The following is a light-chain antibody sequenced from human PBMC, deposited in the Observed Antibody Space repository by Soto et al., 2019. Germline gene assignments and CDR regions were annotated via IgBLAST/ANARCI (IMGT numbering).Light chain of an antibody. CDR2: GNS. CDR1: SSNIGAGYD. J-gene: IGLJ1*01. CDR3: QSYDSSLSGSRV. Sequence: QSVLKQPPSVSGAPGQRVTISCTGSSSNIGAGYDVHWYQQLPGTAPKLLIYGNSNRPSGVPDRFSGSKSGTSASLAITGLQAEDDADYYCQSYDSSLSGSRVFGPGTKVTVL. V-gene: IGLV1-40*01.